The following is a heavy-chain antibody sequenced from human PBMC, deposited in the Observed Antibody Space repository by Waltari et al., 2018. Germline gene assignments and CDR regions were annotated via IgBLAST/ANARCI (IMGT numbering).Heavy chain of an antibody. CDR3: AKMKFPGGVTDH. J-gene: IGHJ4*02. D-gene: IGHD3-10*01. CDR1: GFSFRSYA. CDR2: ISDSDGST. V-gene: IGHV3-23*04. Sequence: EVQLVESGGGLVQPGGSLRLSCEASGFSFRSYAMSWVRQAPGKGLQWVSSISDSDGSTYYADSVKGRFTISRDNSKNTLYLLINSLRAEDTAVYYCAKMKFPGGVTDHWGQGTLVTVSS.